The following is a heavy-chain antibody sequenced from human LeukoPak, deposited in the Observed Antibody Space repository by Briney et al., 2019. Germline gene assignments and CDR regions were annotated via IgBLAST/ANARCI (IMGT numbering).Heavy chain of an antibody. V-gene: IGHV3-48*01. D-gene: IGHD3-22*01. CDR1: GFTFSSYS. Sequence: GGSLRLSCAASGFTFSSYSMNWVRQAPGKGLEWVSYISSSSSTIYYADSVKGRFTISRDNSKNTLYLQMNSLRAEDTAVYYCAKDHVYDSSGYYSRDAFDIWGQGTMVTVSS. J-gene: IGHJ3*02. CDR3: AKDHVYDSSGYYSRDAFDI. CDR2: ISSSSSTI.